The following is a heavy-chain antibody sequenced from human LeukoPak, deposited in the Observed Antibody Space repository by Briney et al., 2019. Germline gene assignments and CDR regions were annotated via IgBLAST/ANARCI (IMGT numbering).Heavy chain of an antibody. J-gene: IGHJ4*02. CDR2: INSDGSST. CDR1: GFTFSNYL. Sequence: SGGSLRLSCAAPGFTFSNYLMHWVRQAPGKGLVWVSRINSDGSSTNYADSVKGRFIISRDNAKNTLYLQMNSLRAEDTAVYYCARVGYTNTWYVDYWGQGTLVTVSS. V-gene: IGHV3-74*01. D-gene: IGHD6-13*01. CDR3: ARVGYTNTWYVDY.